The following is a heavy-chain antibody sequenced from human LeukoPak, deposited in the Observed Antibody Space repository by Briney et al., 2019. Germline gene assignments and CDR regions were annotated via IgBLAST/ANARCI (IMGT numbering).Heavy chain of an antibody. V-gene: IGHV3-48*03. J-gene: IGHJ3*02. CDR1: GFTFSSYE. CDR2: ISSSGSTI. Sequence: GGSLRLSCAASGFTFSSYEMHWVRQAPGKGLEWVSYISSSGSTIYYADSVKGRFTISRDNAKNSLYLQINSLRAEDTAVYFCAREGALTVTKDAFDIWGQGTMVTVSS. D-gene: IGHD4-17*01. CDR3: AREGALTVTKDAFDI.